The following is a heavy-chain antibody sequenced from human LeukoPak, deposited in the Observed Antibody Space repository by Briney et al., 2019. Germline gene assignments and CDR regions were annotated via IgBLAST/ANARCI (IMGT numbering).Heavy chain of an antibody. CDR2: VSSSGSI. CDR1: TFTFSTYS. CDR3: ARGIEDSRAQPVSQWFDF. J-gene: IGHJ5*01. D-gene: IGHD3/OR15-3a*01. Sequence: GGSLRLSCVASTFTFSTYSMTWVRQAPGKGLEWVSSVSSSGSISYADSVKGRFTISRDNAKDSLYLQMNSLRADDTAVYYCARGIEDSRAQPVSQWFDFWGQGTLVTVSS. V-gene: IGHV3-21*01.